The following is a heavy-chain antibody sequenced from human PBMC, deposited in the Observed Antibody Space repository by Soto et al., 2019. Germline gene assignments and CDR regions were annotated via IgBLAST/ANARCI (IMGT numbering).Heavy chain of an antibody. CDR2: IYYSGST. J-gene: IGHJ4*02. CDR1: GSSISSSSYY. D-gene: IGHD1-1*01. V-gene: IGHV4-39*01. CDR3: ARTRHPVPDY. Sequence: TLSLTCTVSGSSISSSSYYWGWIRQPPGKGLEWIGSIYYSGSTYYNPTLKSRVTISVDTSKNQFSLKLSSVTAADTAVYYCARTRHPVPDYWGQGTLVTVPQ.